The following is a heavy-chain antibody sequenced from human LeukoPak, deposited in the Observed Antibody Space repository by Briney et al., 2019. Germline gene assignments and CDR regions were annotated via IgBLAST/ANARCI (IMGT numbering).Heavy chain of an antibody. J-gene: IGHJ6*04. V-gene: IGHV3-73*01. CDR1: GLTFSVSA. CDR3: THPAYYYNVDV. D-gene: IGHD6-25*01. Sequence: GGSLKLSCSASGLTFSVSAIHWVRQPSGKGLEWVGRIKTKADNYATAYAASVKGRSTISRDDSTNTAYLQMNSLKTEDTAVYYCTHPAYYYNVDVWGKGTTVTVSS. CDR2: IKTKADNYAT.